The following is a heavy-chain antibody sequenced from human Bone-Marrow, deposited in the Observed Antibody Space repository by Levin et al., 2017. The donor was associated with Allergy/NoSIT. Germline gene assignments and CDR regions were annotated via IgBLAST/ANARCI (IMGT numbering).Heavy chain of an antibody. D-gene: IGHD7-27*01. CDR1: GFSFNDYY. CDR2: ISSTGSTT. CDR3: ARGAWAFDAFHL. V-gene: IGHV3-11*01. J-gene: IGHJ3*01. Sequence: GGSLRLSCAATGFSFNDYYMTWIRQTPEKGLEWVSTISSTGSTTYYADSVKGRFTISRDNPKNSLYLQINSLRVEDTAVYFCARGAWAFDAFHLWGQGTMVTVSS.